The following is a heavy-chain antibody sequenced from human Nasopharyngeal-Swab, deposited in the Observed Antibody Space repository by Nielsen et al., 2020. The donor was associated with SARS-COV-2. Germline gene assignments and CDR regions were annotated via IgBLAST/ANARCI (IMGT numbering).Heavy chain of an antibody. Sequence: GESLKIFCAASGFTFNRYWLHWVRQVPGKGLQWVSRINSDGSDTRYAESVKGRFTASRDTAKSTLYLQLNSVQVEDTGVYFCAREWERPYYFDYWGQGVQVTVSS. D-gene: IGHD1-26*01. CDR1: GFTFNRYW. CDR2: INSDGSDT. CDR3: AREWERPYYFDY. V-gene: IGHV3-74*01. J-gene: IGHJ4*02.